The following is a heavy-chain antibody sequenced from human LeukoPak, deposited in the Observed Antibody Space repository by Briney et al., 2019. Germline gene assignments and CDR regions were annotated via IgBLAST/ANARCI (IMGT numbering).Heavy chain of an antibody. D-gene: IGHD3-3*01. V-gene: IGHV1-69*13. Sequence: SVKVSCKASGGTFSSYAISWVRQAPGQGLEWMGGIIPIFGTANYAQRFQGRVTITADESTSTAYMELSSLRSEDTAVYYCARDPYDFWSGSYYYMDVWGKGTTVTVSS. CDR1: GGTFSSYA. CDR2: IIPIFGTA. J-gene: IGHJ6*03. CDR3: ARDPYDFWSGSYYYMDV.